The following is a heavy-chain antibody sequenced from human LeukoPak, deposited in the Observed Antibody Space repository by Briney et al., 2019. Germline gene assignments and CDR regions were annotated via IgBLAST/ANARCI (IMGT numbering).Heavy chain of an antibody. V-gene: IGHV1-2*06. D-gene: IGHD6-19*01. CDR1: GYTFTCYY. J-gene: IGHJ5*02. CDR2: INPNSGGT. Sequence: ASVKVSCKTSGYTFTCYYIHWVRQAPGQGLEWMGRINPNSGGTNSAQKFQGRVTMTRDTSITTAYMELSSLRSDDTAVYYCARVVPSSSINHWGQGTLVTVSS. CDR3: ARVVPSSSINH.